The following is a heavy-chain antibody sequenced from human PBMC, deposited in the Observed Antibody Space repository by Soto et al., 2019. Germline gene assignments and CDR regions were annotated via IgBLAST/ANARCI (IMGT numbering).Heavy chain of an antibody. CDR1: AGTFSSYA. V-gene: IGHV1-69*13. CDR2: IIPIFGTA. D-gene: IGHD3-22*01. Sequence: SVKVSCKASAGTFSSYAISWVRQAPGQGLEWMGGIIPIFGTANYAQKFQGRVTITADESTSTAYMELSSLRSEDTAVYYCARGGLTMIVVVPNWFDPWGQGTLVTVSS. CDR3: ARGGLTMIVVVPNWFDP. J-gene: IGHJ5*02.